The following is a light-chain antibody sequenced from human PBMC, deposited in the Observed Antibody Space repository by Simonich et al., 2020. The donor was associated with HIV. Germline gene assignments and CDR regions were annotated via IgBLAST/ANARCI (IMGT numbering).Light chain of an antibody. CDR2: EAS. J-gene: IGLJ3*02. CDR3: CSYAITGTLL. Sequence: QSALTQPASVSGSPGQSITISCTGTNSDVGNYNLVTCYQQHPGKAPKLIISEASNMPSGVSNRFSVSKSGTTASLTSSGLQAEDEAYYYCCSYAITGTLLFGGGTKLTVL. CDR1: NSDVGNYNL. V-gene: IGLV2-23*01.